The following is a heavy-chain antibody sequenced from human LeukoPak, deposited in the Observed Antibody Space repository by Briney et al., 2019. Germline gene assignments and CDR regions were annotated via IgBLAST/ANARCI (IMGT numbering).Heavy chain of an antibody. CDR2: ISYDGSNK. CDR3: AKWFDCSSTSCHPVD. CDR1: GFTFSSYG. J-gene: IGHJ4*02. D-gene: IGHD2-2*01. Sequence: GGSLRLSCAASGFTFSSYGMHWVRQAPGKGLEWVAVISYDGSNKYYADSVKGRFTISRDNSKNTLYLQMNSLRAEDTAVYYCAKWFDCSSTSCHPVDWGQGTLVTVSS. V-gene: IGHV3-30*18.